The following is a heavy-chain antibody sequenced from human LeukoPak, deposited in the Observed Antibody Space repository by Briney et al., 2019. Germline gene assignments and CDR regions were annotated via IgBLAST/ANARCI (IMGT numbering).Heavy chain of an antibody. CDR3: ARISAWKTFDY. D-gene: IGHD1-1*01. CDR2: IYYSGST. CDR1: GYSISSGYY. V-gene: IGHV4-61*01. J-gene: IGHJ4*02. Sequence: PSETLSLTCTVSGYSISSGYYWGWIRQPPGKGLEWIGYIYYSGSTNYNPSLKSRVTISVDTSKNQFSLKLSSVTAADTAVYYCARISAWKTFDYWGQGTLVTVSS.